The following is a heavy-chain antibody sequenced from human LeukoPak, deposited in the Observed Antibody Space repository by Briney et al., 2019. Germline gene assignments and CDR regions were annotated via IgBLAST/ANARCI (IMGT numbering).Heavy chain of an antibody. D-gene: IGHD3-10*01. J-gene: IGHJ6*03. CDR2: IYTSGST. V-gene: IGHV4-61*02. CDR3: ARDGNMVRGVTGAYYYYMDV. Sequence: SQTLSLTCTVSGGSISSGSYYWSWIRQPAGKGLEWIGLIYTSGSTNYNPSLKSRVTISVDTSKNQFSLKLSSVTAADTAVYYCARDGNMVRGVTGAYYYYMDVRGKGTTVTVSS. CDR1: GGSISSGSYY.